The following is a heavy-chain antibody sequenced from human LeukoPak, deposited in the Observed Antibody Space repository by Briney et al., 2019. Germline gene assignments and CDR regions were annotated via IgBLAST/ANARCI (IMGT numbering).Heavy chain of an antibody. CDR1: GYTFTGHM. D-gene: IGHD6-13*01. CDR3: ARVSGYSNNWLDLFDY. V-gene: IGHV7-4-1*02. Sequence: ASVKVSCKASGYTFTGHMMNWVRQAPGQGLEWMGWINTNTGNPTYAQGFTGRFVFSLEISVSTAYLQINGLKAEDTAVYYCARVSGYSNNWLDLFDYWGQGTLVTVSS. J-gene: IGHJ4*02. CDR2: INTNTGNP.